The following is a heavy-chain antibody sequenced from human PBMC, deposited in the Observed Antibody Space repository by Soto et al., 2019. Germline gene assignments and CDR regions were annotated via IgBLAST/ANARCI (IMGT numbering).Heavy chain of an antibody. Sequence: LRLPCAADGLSFSRYRMHFVRRARGNLLERVAVIWYDGSNKYYADSVKGRFTISRDNSKNTLYLQMNSLRAEDTAVYSCPREVRTPRNYYYYGMHVWGQGTRGTVAS. J-gene: IGHJ6*02. CDR1: GLSFSRYR. D-gene: IGHD1-1*01. CDR3: PREVRTPRNYYYYGMHV. V-gene: IGHV3-33*01. CDR2: IWYDGSNK.